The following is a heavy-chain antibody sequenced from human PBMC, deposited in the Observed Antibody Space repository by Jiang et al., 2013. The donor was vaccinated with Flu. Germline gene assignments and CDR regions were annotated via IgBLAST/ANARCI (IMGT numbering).Heavy chain of an antibody. Sequence: GAEVKKPGASVTVSCKASGYTFTSYFMHWVRQAPGQRLEWMGWINAGNGGTTYSQNFQGRVTITRDSSASTAYMELSSLRSEDTAVYYCARQQSGTYWGYFDYWGQGTLVTVSS. CDR2: INAGNGGT. V-gene: IGHV1-3*01. J-gene: IGHJ4*02. D-gene: IGHD1-26*01. CDR1: GYTFTSYF. CDR3: ARQQSGTYWGYFDY.